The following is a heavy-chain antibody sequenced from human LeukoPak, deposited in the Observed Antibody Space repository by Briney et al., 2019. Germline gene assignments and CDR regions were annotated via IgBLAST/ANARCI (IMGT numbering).Heavy chain of an antibody. V-gene: IGHV3-30*04. CDR2: ISYDGSNK. CDR3: ARDHREYRLDYYYMDV. J-gene: IGHJ6*03. CDR1: GFTFSSYA. D-gene: IGHD3-10*01. Sequence: GGSLRLSCAASGFTFSSYAMLWVRQAPGKGLEWVAVISYDGSNKYYADSVKGRFTISRDNSKNTLYLQMNSLRAEDTAVYYCARDHREYRLDYYYMDVWGKGTTVTVSS.